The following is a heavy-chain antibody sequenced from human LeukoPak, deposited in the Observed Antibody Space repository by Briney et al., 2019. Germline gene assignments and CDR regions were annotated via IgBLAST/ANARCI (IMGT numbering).Heavy chain of an antibody. D-gene: IGHD6-19*01. CDR3: TSRIAVAGTHDY. CDR2: IKSKTDGGIT. J-gene: IGHJ4*02. Sequence: PGGSLRLSCAASGFTFSNAWMSWVRQAPGKGLEWVGRIKSKTDGGITDYAAPVKGRFTISRDDSKNTLYLQMNSLKTEDTAVYYCTSRIAVAGTHDYWGQGTLVTVSS. V-gene: IGHV3-15*01. CDR1: GFTFSNAW.